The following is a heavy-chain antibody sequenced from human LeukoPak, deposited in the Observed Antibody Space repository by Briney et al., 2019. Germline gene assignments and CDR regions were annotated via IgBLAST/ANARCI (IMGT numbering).Heavy chain of an antibody. D-gene: IGHD3-10*02. J-gene: IGHJ4*02. Sequence: SETLSLTCTVSGYSISSGYYWGWIRQPPGKGLEWIGSIYHSGSTYYNPSLKSRVTISVDTSKNQFSLKLSSVTAADTAVYYCARDGPRLLRSPFDYWGQGTLVTVSS. CDR3: ARDGPRLLRSPFDY. CDR1: GYSISSGYY. V-gene: IGHV4-38-2*02. CDR2: IYHSGST.